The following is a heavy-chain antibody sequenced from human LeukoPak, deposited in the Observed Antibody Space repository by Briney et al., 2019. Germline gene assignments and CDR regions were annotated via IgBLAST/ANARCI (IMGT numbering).Heavy chain of an antibody. CDR3: ARDPGNWKGGFDP. D-gene: IGHD1-1*01. CDR1: GFSIISGFY. J-gene: IGHJ5*02. V-gene: IGHV4-38-2*02. CDR2: IYYSGST. Sequence: SETLSLTCTVSGFSIISGFYWGWIRQPPGKGLEWIGSIYYSGSTNYNPSLKSRVTITVDTSKNQFSLKLSSVTAADTAVYYCARDPGNWKGGFDPWGQGTLVTVSS.